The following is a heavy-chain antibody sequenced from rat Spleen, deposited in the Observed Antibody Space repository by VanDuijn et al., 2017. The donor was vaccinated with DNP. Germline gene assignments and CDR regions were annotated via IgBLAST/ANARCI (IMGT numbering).Heavy chain of an antibody. D-gene: IGHD1-11*01. Sequence: EVQLVESGGGLVQPGRSLKLSCAASGFTFSDYYMAWVRQAPTKGLELVAYISPGGGNTYYRDSVKGRFTISRDNAKNTLYLQMNSLRSEDTASYYCARGGRSYFDYWGQGVMVTVSS. CDR1: GFTFSDYY. V-gene: IGHV5-25*01. J-gene: IGHJ2*01. CDR2: ISPGGGNT. CDR3: ARGGRSYFDY.